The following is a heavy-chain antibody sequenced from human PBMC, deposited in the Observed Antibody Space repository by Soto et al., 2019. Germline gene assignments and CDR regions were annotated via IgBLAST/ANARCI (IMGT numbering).Heavy chain of an antibody. CDR2: IWYDGSNK. J-gene: IGHJ4*02. Sequence: PGGSLRLSCAASGFTFSNTAMHWVRQAPGKGLEWVAVIWYDGSNKYYRDSVKGRFTISRDNSENILYLQMNSLVDEDTAVYYCARDLTSYGSGNATIDYWGQGTLVTVSS. D-gene: IGHD3-10*01. V-gene: IGHV3-33*01. CDR3: ARDLTSYGSGNATIDY. CDR1: GFTFSNTA.